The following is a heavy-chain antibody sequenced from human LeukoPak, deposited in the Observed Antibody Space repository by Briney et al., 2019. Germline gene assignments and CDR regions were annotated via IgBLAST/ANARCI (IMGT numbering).Heavy chain of an antibody. CDR1: GDSVSSNSVT. V-gene: IGHV6-1*01. D-gene: IGHD2-2*01. CDR2: TYYRSTWYN. J-gene: IGHJ5*02. CDR3: ARRLTQYDCFDP. Sequence: SQTLSLTCAISGDSVSSNSVTWNWIRQSPSRGLAWLGRTYYRSTWYNDYAVSVRGRITVNPDTSKNQFSLHLNSVTPEDTAVYYCARRLTQYDCFDPWGQGILVTVSS.